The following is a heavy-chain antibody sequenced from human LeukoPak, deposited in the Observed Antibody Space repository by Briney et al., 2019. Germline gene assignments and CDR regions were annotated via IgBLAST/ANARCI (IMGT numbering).Heavy chain of an antibody. CDR3: ARGSFYGDYVLGYCFQH. CDR2: IIPIFGTA. V-gene: IGHV1-69*06. Sequence: SVKVSCKASGGTFSSYAISWVRQAPGQGLEWMGGIIPIFGTANYAQKFQGRATITADKSTSTAYMELSSLRSEDTAVYYCARGSFYGDYVLGYCFQHWGQGTLVTVSS. D-gene: IGHD4-17*01. CDR1: GGTFSSYA. J-gene: IGHJ1*01.